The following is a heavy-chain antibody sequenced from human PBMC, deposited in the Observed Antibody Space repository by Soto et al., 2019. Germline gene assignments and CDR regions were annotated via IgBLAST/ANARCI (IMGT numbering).Heavy chain of an antibody. V-gene: IGHV1-69*01. D-gene: IGHD3-10*01. CDR2: IIPIFGTP. J-gene: IGHJ4*02. CDR1: GGIFSTYA. CDR3: ARDRDDSGSGNYYNRIDF. Sequence: QVQLVQSGAEVKKPGSSVKVSCKASGGIFSTYAISWLRQAPGQGLEWMGGIIPIFGTPNYAQRFQGRVTITADESTTKSYMELSRMKSEDTAVYYCARDRDDSGSGNYYNRIDFWGQGTLVTVSS.